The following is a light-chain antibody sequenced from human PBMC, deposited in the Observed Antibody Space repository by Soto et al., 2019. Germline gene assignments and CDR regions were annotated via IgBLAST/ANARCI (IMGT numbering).Light chain of an antibody. Sequence: EIVLTQSPATLSLSPGERATLSCRASQSVSNFLAWYQQKPGQAPRLLIYDASTRATGIPARFSGSGSGTDFALTISSLEPEDFGVYYCQQRGIWTPLTFGGGTKVEIK. V-gene: IGKV3-11*01. J-gene: IGKJ4*01. CDR1: QSVSNF. CDR3: QQRGIWTPLT. CDR2: DAS.